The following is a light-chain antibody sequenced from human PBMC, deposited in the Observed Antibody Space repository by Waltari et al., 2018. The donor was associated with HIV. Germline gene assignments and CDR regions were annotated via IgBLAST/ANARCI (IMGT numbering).Light chain of an antibody. CDR2: SKR. CDR3: LLYHGGGVV. CDR1: AGPVTIVHY. V-gene: IGLV7-43*01. Sequence: QIVVTQEPSLPVSPGGTVTLTCASSAGPVTIVHYPNWFQQKPGQSPLALIHSKREKQAWTPARFSGSLLGDKAALTLSGVQPEDEAAYYCLLYHGGGVVFGGGTKLTVL. J-gene: IGLJ2*01.